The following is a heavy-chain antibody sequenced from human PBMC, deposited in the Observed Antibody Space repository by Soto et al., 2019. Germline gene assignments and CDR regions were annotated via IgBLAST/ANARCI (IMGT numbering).Heavy chain of an antibody. V-gene: IGHV3-23*01. Sequence: EVQVLESGGGLVQPGGSLRLSCAATGFTFSDFAMSWVRQAPGKGLEWVSRIYGGGNGPHYADSVKGRVTTYRDNSKNTLYLQMNSLRAEDTAVYYCAKMEGMDPWAYSFDYWGQGTLVTVSS. CDR2: IYGGGNGP. CDR3: AKMEGMDPWAYSFDY. D-gene: IGHD2-2*03. J-gene: IGHJ4*02. CDR1: GFTFSDFA.